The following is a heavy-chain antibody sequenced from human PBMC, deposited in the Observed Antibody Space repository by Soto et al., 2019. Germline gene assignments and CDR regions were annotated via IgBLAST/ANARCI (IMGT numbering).Heavy chain of an antibody. CDR3: AKWGGQCDSTSCYLRSSRFVSFDD. J-gene: IGHJ4*02. CDR1: GFTFSNYG. V-gene: IGHV3-30*18. CDR2: ISYDGSNK. Sequence: QVQLVESGGGVVQPGRSLRLSCAASGFTFSNYGMHWVSQAPGRGLEWVALISYDGSNKYYADSVKGLFTISRDNSKNTLFLQTNSLRAEDTAVYYCAKWGGQCDSTSCYLRSSRFVSFDDWGQGTLVTVSS. D-gene: IGHD2-2*01.